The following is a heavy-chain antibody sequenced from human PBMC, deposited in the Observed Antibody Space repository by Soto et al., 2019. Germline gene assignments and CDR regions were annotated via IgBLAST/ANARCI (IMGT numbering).Heavy chain of an antibody. CDR2: ISAYNGNT. D-gene: IGHD1-26*01. CDR1: GYTFTSYG. V-gene: IGHV1-18*01. CDR3: ARVPLRTTVNWFDP. J-gene: IGHJ5*02. Sequence: ASVKVSFKASGYTFTSYGISWVRQAPGQGLEWMGWISAYNGNTNYAQKLQGRVTMTTDTSTSTAYMELRSLRSDDTAVYYCARVPLRTTVNWFDPWGQGTLVTVSS.